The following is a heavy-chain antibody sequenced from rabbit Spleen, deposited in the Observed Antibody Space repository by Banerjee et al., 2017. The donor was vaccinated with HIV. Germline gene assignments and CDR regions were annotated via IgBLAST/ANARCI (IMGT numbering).Heavy chain of an antibody. CDR3: ARDAAGREDFNL. V-gene: IGHV1S45*01. J-gene: IGHJ4*01. Sequence: EESGGDLVQPEGSLTLTCTASGLDFSSSYWICWVRQAPGKGLEWIACIDSRSSGVTHYASWARGRFTVSTTSSTTVTLQMTSLTAADTATYFCARDAAGREDFNLWGPGTLVTVS. CDR1: GLDFSSSYW. D-gene: IGHD4-2*01. CDR2: IDSRSSGVT.